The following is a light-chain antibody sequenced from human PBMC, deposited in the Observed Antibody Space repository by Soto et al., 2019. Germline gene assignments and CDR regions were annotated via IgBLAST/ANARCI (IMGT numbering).Light chain of an antibody. J-gene: IGLJ2*01. CDR2: GNS. CDR1: SSNIGAGYD. CDR3: QSYDSSVSKEV. V-gene: IGLV1-40*01. Sequence: QSVLTQPPSVSGAPGQRVTISCTGSSSNIGAGYDVHWYQQLPGTAPKLLIYGNSNRPSGVPDRFSGSKSGTSASLAITGLQAEDEADYYCQSYDSSVSKEVFVGGTKLTVL.